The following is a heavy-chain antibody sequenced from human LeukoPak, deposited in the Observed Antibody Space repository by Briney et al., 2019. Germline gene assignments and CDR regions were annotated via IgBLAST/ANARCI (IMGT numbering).Heavy chain of an antibody. CDR3: ARVGVLSSSWLLY. CDR1: GFTFSSYE. V-gene: IGHV3-48*03. D-gene: IGHD6-13*01. Sequence: PGGSLRLSCAASGFTFSSYEMNWVRQAPGKGLEWVSSISSGAATIYYADSVKGRFTISRDSAKNSLYLQMNSLRAADTAVYYCARVGVLSSSWLLYWGQGTLVTVSS. J-gene: IGHJ4*02. CDR2: ISSGAATI.